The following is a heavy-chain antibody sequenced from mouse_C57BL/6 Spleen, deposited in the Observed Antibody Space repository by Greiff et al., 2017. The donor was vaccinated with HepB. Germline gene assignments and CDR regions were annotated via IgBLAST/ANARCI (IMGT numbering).Heavy chain of an antibody. V-gene: IGHV1-18*01. D-gene: IGHD1-1*01. CDR1: GYTFTDYN. J-gene: IGHJ3*01. Sequence: EVQLQQSGPELVKPGASVKIPCKASGYTFTDYNMDWVKQSHGKSLEWIGDINPNNGGTIYNQKFKGKATLTVDKSSSTAYMELRSLTSEDTAVYYCARASRVYYGSRGFAYWGQGTLVTVSA. CDR3: ARASRVYYGSRGFAY. CDR2: INPNNGGT.